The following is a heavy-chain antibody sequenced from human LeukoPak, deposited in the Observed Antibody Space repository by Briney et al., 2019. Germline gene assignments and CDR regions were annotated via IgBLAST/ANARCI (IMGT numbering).Heavy chain of an antibody. CDR3: ARGGYYGSGSYYNGNY. Sequence: GGSLRLSCAASGFTFSSYSMNWVRQAPGKGLEWVSYISSSSSTIYYADSVKGRFTISRDNAKNSLYLQMNSLRAEDTAVYYCARGGYYGSGSYYNGNYWGQGTLVTVSS. J-gene: IGHJ4*02. D-gene: IGHD3-10*01. CDR1: GFTFSSYS. V-gene: IGHV3-48*04. CDR2: ISSSSSTI.